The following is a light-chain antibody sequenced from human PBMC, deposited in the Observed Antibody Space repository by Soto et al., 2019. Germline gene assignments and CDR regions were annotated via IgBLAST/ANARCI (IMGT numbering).Light chain of an antibody. CDR3: QQRSNWPRT. J-gene: IGKJ1*01. Sequence: EIVMTQSPATLSVSPGEDVTLSCRASQSVPSRIAWYQQKPGQAPRLLIYDVSNRAAGIPARFSGSGSGTDFTLTISSLEPEDFAVYYCQQRSNWPRTFGQGTKVDIK. V-gene: IGKV3-11*01. CDR2: DVS. CDR1: QSVPSR.